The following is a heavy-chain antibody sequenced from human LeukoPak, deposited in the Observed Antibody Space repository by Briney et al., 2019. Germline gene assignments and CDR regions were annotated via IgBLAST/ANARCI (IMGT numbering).Heavy chain of an antibody. V-gene: IGHV3-48*03. CDR2: ISSSGSTI. Sequence: PGGSLRLSCAASGFTFSSYEMNWVRQAPGKGLEWVSYISSSGSTIYYADSVKGRFTISRDNAKNSLYLQMNSLRAEDTAVYYCARDQSGGQLVPYWFDPWGQGTLVTVSS. J-gene: IGHJ5*02. CDR3: ARDQSGGQLVPYWFDP. CDR1: GFTFSSYE. D-gene: IGHD6-6*01.